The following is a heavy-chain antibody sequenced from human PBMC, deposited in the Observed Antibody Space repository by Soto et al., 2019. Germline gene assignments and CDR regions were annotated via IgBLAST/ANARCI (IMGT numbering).Heavy chain of an antibody. CDR1: GFTFSTYS. D-gene: IGHD2-2*02. CDR3: AREYTAWPLAYGLDV. J-gene: IGHJ6*02. Sequence: PVGSLRLSCVGSGFTFSTYSINWVRQAPGKGLEWGSSISSRSDIYYADSVKGRFTISRDNAKNSVSLQMNSLRAEDTAVYYCAREYTAWPLAYGLDVWGQGTTVSVSS. CDR2: ISSRSDI. V-gene: IGHV3-21*01.